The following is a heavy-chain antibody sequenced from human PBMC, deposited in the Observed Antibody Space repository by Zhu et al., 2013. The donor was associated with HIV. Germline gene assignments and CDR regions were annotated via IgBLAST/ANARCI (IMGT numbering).Heavy chain of an antibody. CDR1: GYLFTSYY. Sequence: QVQLVQSGAEVKKPGASVKVSCKASGYLFTSYYMHWVRQAPGQGLEWMGIINPYGGRTFYAQRFHGRVTMTRDTSTSTVYMDLIRLTSDDTAVYYCASSIAAGGVGWDYHYMDVWGKGATVTVSS. V-gene: IGHV1-46*01. CDR2: INPYGGRT. J-gene: IGHJ6*03. D-gene: IGHD6-13*01. CDR3: ASSIAAGGVGWDYHYMDV.